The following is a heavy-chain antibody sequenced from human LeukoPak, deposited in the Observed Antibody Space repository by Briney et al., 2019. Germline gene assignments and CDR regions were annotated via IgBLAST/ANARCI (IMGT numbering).Heavy chain of an antibody. CDR3: ASPVITTGYQTGY. J-gene: IGHJ4*02. CDR2: ISSSSSYI. Sequence: VGSLRLSCAASGFTFSSYSMNWVRQAPGKGLEWVSSISSSSSYIYYADSVKGRFTISRDNAKNSLYLQMNSLRAEDTAVYYCASPVITTGYQTGYWGQGTLVTVSS. CDR1: GFTFSSYS. D-gene: IGHD3-9*01. V-gene: IGHV3-21*01.